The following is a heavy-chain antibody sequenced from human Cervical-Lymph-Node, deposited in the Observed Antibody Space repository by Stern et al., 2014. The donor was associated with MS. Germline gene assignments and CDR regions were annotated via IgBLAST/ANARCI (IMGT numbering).Heavy chain of an antibody. D-gene: IGHD3/OR15-3a*01. CDR3: ARRDYDFGPLEY. Sequence: VQLVQSGAEVKKPGESLRISCQGSGYNFATYWIGWVRQMPGKGLEWMGIIYPGDSETLYSPSFEGHVTVSVDKYTTTAYLPGPSLKASDTAMYFCARRDYDFGPLEYWCQGTLVNVSS. CDR2: IYPGDSET. CDR1: GYNFATYW. V-gene: IGHV5-51*01. J-gene: IGHJ4*02.